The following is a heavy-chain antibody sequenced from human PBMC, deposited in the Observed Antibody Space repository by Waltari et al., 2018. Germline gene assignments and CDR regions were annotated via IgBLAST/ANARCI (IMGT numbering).Heavy chain of an antibody. CDR2: ISYNGGTT. J-gene: IGHJ4*02. Sequence: EVQLLESGGDLVQPGGSLRLSCTVSGFIFSSYAMTWVRQAPGKGLEWVAVISYNGGTTYYADSVKARFTISRDNSRNTLCLQMNSLRAEDTAVYYCARDQFGLAAVRALLSWGRGTLVTVSS. CDR1: GFIFSSYA. CDR3: ARDQFGLAAVRALLS. D-gene: IGHD6-13*01. V-gene: IGHV3-23*01.